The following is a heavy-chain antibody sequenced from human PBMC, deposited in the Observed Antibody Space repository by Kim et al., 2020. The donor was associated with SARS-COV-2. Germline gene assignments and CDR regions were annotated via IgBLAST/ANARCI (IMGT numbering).Heavy chain of an antibody. CDR2: IIPVFRTE. CDR3: GVGPRLARLDV. V-gene: IGHV1-69*13. J-gene: IGHJ6*02. Sequence: SVKVSCTASGDTFNNYAVSWVRQAPGQGPEWMGGIIPVFRTEHYAQKFQGRITITADESKTTTHMELTSLRFDDTATYYCGVGPRLARLDVWGQGTT. D-gene: IGHD1-26*01. CDR1: GDTFNNYA.